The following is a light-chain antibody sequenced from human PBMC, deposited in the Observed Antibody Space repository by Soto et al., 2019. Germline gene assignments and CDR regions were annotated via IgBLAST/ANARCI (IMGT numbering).Light chain of an antibody. CDR1: QSVSYH. V-gene: IGKV3-15*01. J-gene: IGKJ4*01. CDR3: QQYNSWLT. Sequence: IVMTQTPATLSVSPGERVTLSCRASQSVSYHVAWYQQKPGQTPRLVMYDASSRASGIPARFSGSRSGTEFSLTISSLQSEAFGVYYCQQYNSWLTFGGGAKVDIK. CDR2: DAS.